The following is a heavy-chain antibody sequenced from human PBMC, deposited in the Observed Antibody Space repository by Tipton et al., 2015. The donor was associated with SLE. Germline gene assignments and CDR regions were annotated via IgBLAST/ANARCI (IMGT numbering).Heavy chain of an antibody. CDR2: IDYSGRT. D-gene: IGHD6-13*01. Sequence: LRLSCTVSGGSISSENYYGAWIRQPPGKGLEWIASIDYSGRTYYTPSLRRRITISVETSKNQFSLQLNSVTAAETALSYCTRHMIPGNTWSNFDFWGQGTLVTVSS. CDR3: TRHMIPGNTWSNFDF. V-gene: IGHV4-39*07. J-gene: IGHJ4*02. CDR1: GGSISSENYY.